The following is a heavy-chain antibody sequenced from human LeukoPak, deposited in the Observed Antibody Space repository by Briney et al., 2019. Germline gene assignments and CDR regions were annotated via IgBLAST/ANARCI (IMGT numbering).Heavy chain of an antibody. CDR1: GFSLSTSGVG. Sequence: SGPTLVKPTQTLTLTCTFSGFSLSTSGVGVGWIRQPPGKALEWLALIYWDDDKRYSPSLKSRLTITKDTSKNQVVLTMTNMDPVDTATYYCAHSLYYCSGSNCYYFDYWGQGTLVTVSS. J-gene: IGHJ4*02. CDR2: IYWDDDK. CDR3: AHSLYYCSGSNCYYFDY. D-gene: IGHD2-15*01. V-gene: IGHV2-5*02.